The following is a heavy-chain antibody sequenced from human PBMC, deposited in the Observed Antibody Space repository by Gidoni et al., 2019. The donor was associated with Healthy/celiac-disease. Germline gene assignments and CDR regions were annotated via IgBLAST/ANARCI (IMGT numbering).Heavy chain of an antibody. CDR1: GFTFSRDA. CDR2: ISGSGGST. J-gene: IGHJ4*02. Sequence: EVPLLESGGGLVQPGGSLRLSCAASGFTFSRDAMSLVRQAPGKGREWVSAISGSGGSTYYADAVKGRFTNSRDKSKTTLYRQMNSLRAEDTAVYYCASTRGGLRYFDWLPPPDYWGQGTLVTVSS. V-gene: IGHV3-23*01. CDR3: ASTRGGLRYFDWLPPPDY. D-gene: IGHD3-9*01.